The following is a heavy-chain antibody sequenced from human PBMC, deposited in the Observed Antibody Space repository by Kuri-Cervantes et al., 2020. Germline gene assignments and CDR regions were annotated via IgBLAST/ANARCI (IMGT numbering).Heavy chain of an antibody. CDR3: ARDSRYYDFWSGYPDP. Sequence: ASVKVSCKASGYTFTSYYMHWVRQAPGQGLEWMGIINPSGGSTSYAQKFQGRVTMTRDTPTSTVYMELSSLRSEDTAVYYCARDSRYYDFWSGYPDPWGKGTLVTVSS. V-gene: IGHV1-46*01. CDR1: GYTFTSYY. D-gene: IGHD3-3*01. J-gene: IGHJ5*02. CDR2: INPSGGST.